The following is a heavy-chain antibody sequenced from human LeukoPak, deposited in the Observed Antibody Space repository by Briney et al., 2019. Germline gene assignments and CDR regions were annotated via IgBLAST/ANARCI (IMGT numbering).Heavy chain of an antibody. CDR1: GGSFSGYY. V-gene: IGHV4-34*01. D-gene: IGHD4-17*01. J-gene: IGHJ4*02. CDR2: INHSGST. CDR3: ARGGMTTVTTSYFDY. Sequence: SETLSLTCAVYGGSFSGYYWSWIRQPPGKGLEWIGEINHSGSTNYNPSLKSRVTISVDRSKNQFSLKLSSVTAADTAVYYCARGGMTTVTTSYFDYWGQGTLVTVSS.